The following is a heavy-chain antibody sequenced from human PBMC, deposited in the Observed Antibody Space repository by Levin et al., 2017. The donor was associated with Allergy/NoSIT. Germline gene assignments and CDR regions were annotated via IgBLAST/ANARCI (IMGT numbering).Heavy chain of an antibody. V-gene: IGHV3-64D*06. Sequence: PGGSLRLSCSASGFTFNTYAMHWVRQAPGKGLEYVSAVTSNGISTNYADSVKGRFTISRDNSKNTLYLQMSSLRAEDTAVYYCVKPPYSDFLTGYYNAWGQGTLVIVSS. CDR3: VKPPYSDFLTGYYNA. CDR2: VTSNGIST. J-gene: IGHJ5*02. CDR1: GFTFNTYA. D-gene: IGHD3-9*01.